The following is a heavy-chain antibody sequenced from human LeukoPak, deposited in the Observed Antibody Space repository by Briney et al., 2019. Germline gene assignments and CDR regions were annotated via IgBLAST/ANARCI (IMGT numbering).Heavy chain of an antibody. D-gene: IGHD3-10*01. V-gene: IGHV1-2*02. CDR3: ARDGSGSYYITDY. CDR1: GYTFTGYY. J-gene: IGHJ4*02. CDR2: INPNSGGT. Sequence: ASVKVSCKASGYTFTGYYMHWVRQAPGQGLEWMGWINPNSGGTNYAQKFQGRVTMTRDTSISTAYMELSRLRSDDTAVYYCARDGSGSYYITDYWGQGTLVTLSS.